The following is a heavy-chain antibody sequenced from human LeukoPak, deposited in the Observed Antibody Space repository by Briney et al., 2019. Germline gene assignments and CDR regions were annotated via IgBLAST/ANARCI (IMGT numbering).Heavy chain of an antibody. V-gene: IGHV3-21*01. CDR1: GFTFSSYG. D-gene: IGHD1-26*01. Sequence: PGRSLRLSCAASGFTFSSYGMNWVRQAPGKGLEWVSSISSSSSYIYYADSVKGRFTISRDNAKNSLYLQMNSLRAEDTAVYYCARDLGVGLLTYAFDIWGQGTMVTVSS. J-gene: IGHJ3*02. CDR3: ARDLGVGLLTYAFDI. CDR2: ISSSSSYI.